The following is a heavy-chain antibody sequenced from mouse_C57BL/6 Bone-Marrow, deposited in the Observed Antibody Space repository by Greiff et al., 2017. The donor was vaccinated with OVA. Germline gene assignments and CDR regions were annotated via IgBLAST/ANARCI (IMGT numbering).Heavy chain of an antibody. CDR2: SSNQANDYTT. J-gene: IGHJ4*01. Sequence: EVQLVESGGGLVQSGRSLRLSCATSGFTFSDFYMEWVRQAPGKGLEWIAASSNQANDYTTEYSASVKGRLIVSRDTSQSILYLQMNALGAEDTAIYYCSRDNYYAMDDWGKGTSVTVSS. CDR1: GFTFSDFY. V-gene: IGHV7-1*01. CDR3: SRDNYYAMDD.